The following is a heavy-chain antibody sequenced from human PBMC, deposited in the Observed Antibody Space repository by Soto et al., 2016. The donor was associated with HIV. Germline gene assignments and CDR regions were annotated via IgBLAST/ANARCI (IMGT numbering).Heavy chain of an antibody. CDR1: GFTFTGYF. V-gene: IGHV1-2*02. D-gene: IGHD5-18*01. J-gene: IGHJ2*01. Sequence: QVQMVQSGAEVRKPGAPVKVSCKASGFTFTGYFLHWVRQAPGHGLEWMGWIHPLNGDTKYAQKFQGRVSMTRDTSITTAYMELRNLTSDDTAVYYCTKEQYRNFDHWGRGTLVTVSS. CDR3: TKEQYRNFDH. CDR2: IHPLNGDT.